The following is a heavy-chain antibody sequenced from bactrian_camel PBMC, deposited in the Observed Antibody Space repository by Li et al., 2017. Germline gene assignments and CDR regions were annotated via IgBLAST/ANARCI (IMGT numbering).Heavy chain of an antibody. CDR3: AADPPRPYSCRWFTVPYFSR. Sequence: VQLVESGGGSVQAGGALRLSCVAPRYTYSTTCMGWFRQALDKEREGLAALDSNGISTYAESVKGRFTISKDNAENTLFLQMNSLKAEDTATYYCAADPPRPYSCRWFTVPYFSRWGQGTQVTVS. CDR1: RYTYSTTC. J-gene: IGHJ4*01. V-gene: IGHV3S53*01. D-gene: IGHD1*01. CDR2: LDSNGIS.